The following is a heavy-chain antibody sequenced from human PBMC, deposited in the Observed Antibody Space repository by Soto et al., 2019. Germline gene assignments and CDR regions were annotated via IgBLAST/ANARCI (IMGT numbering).Heavy chain of an antibody. CDR2: IRSKTDGGTA. J-gene: IGHJ4*02. Sequence: EVPLVESGGGLVQPGESLTLSCAASAFSFSNAWMSWVRQAPGKGLEWVGRIRSKTDGGTADYTAPVQGRFIISRDDSKNTVSLQMNSLKTEDTAVYYCTTEGRDWGQGTLVTVSS. CDR3: TTEGRD. CDR1: AFSFSNAW. V-gene: IGHV3-15*01.